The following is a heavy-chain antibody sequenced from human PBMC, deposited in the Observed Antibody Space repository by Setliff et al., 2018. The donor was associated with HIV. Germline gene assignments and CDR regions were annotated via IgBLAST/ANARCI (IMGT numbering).Heavy chain of an antibody. D-gene: IGHD4-17*01. V-gene: IGHV3-23*01. Sequence: GGSLRLSCVASGFRFRTYAMSWVRQSQGKGLEWVSGISGSAGTTYYADSVKGRFTISRDNSKNTLYLQMSSLRAEDTAVYYCVKARVDGDYYYYYYMDVWGKGTTVTVSS. CDR3: VKARVDGDYYYYYYMDV. CDR1: GFRFRTYA. J-gene: IGHJ6*03. CDR2: ISGSAGTT.